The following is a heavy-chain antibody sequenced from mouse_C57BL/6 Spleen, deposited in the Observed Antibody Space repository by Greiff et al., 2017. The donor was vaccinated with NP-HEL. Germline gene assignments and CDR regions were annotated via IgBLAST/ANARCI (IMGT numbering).Heavy chain of an antibody. Sequence: VQVVESGAELVRPGTSVKVSCKASGYAFTNYLIEWVKQRPGQGLEWIGVINPGSGGTNYNEKFKGKATLTADKSSSTAYMQLSSLTSEDSAVYFCAREGPYYGAYWGQGTLVTVSA. CDR3: AREGPYYGAY. CDR2: INPGSGGT. D-gene: IGHD2-10*01. V-gene: IGHV1-54*01. J-gene: IGHJ3*01. CDR1: GYAFTNYL.